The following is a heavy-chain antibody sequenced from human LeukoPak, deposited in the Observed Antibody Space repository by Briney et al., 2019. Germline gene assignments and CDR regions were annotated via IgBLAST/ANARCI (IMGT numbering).Heavy chain of an antibody. V-gene: IGHV1-69*13. Sequence: GASVKVSCKASGGTFSSYAISWVRQAPGQGLEWMGGIIPIFGTANYAQKFQGRVTITADESTSTAYMELSSLRSEDTAVYYCARVYHYDSSGVFDYWGQGTLVTVSS. CDR3: ARVYHYDSSGVFDY. CDR2: IIPIFGTA. D-gene: IGHD3-22*01. J-gene: IGHJ4*02. CDR1: GGTFSSYA.